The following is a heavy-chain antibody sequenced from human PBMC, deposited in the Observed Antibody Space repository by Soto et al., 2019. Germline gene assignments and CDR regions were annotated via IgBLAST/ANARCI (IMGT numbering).Heavy chain of an antibody. CDR3: ARLRLRGGSGGRRYRNV. CDR2: INHSGGT. Sequence: SETLSLTCAVYGGSFSGYYWSWIRQPPGKGLEWIGEINHSGGTNYNPSLKSRVTISVDTSKNQFSLKLSSVTAADTAVYYCARLRLRGGSGGRRYRNVWGQGTTVTVS. V-gene: IGHV4-34*01. D-gene: IGHD2-15*01. CDR1: GGSFSGYY. J-gene: IGHJ6*02.